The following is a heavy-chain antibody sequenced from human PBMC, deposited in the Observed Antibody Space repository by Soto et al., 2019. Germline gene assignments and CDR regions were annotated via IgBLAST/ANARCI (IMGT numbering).Heavy chain of an antibody. J-gene: IGHJ6*02. CDR1: AFTLTNFP. Sequence: LRLSGVASAFTLTNFPIHWFRQAPGKGLPWLAYITTPSTYKYYADSVKGRFSISRDNAKNSLYLELTNLRSEDTAVYYRAREKCSSTSCNHGMDVWGLRPTVTVSS. V-gene: IGHV3-21*01. D-gene: IGHD2-2*01. CDR2: ITTPSTYK. CDR3: AREKCSSTSCNHGMDV.